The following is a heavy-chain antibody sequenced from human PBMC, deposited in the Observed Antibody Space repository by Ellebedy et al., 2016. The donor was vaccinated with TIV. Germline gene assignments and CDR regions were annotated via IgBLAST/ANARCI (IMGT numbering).Heavy chain of an antibody. V-gene: IGHV3-23*01. Sequence: GGSLRLXXVASGFPFSSYAMTWVRQAPGKGLEWVSLISDSGYTTYYADSVKGRFTISRDNSKNTLYLQMNSLRAEDTAVYYCARAYSSSLTLYPFDYWGQGTLVTVSS. CDR2: ISDSGYTT. D-gene: IGHD6-6*01. CDR3: ARAYSSSLTLYPFDY. CDR1: GFPFSSYA. J-gene: IGHJ4*02.